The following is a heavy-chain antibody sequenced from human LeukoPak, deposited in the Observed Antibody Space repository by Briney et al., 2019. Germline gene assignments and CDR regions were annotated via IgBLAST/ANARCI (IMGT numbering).Heavy chain of an antibody. CDR2: INHSGST. CDR3: ARLPVVPATIDY. D-gene: IGHD2-2*01. Sequence: SETLSLTCAVYGGSFSGYYWSWIRQPPGKGLEWIGEINHSGSTNYNPSLKSRVTISVDTSKNQFSLKLSSVIAADTAVYYCARLPVVPATIDYWGQGTLVTVSS. V-gene: IGHV4-34*01. J-gene: IGHJ4*02. CDR1: GGSFSGYY.